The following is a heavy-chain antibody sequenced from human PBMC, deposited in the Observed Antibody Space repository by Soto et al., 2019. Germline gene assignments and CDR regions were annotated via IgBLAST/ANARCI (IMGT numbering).Heavy chain of an antibody. Sequence: QVQLVESGGGVVQPGRSLRHSCAASGFTFSSYGMHWVRQAPGKGLEWVAVISYDGSNKYYADSVKGRFTISRDNSKNTLYLQMNSLRAEDTAVYYCAKDLDSGWPNYYYGMDVWGQGTTVTVSS. V-gene: IGHV3-30*18. CDR3: AKDLDSGWPNYYYGMDV. D-gene: IGHD6-19*01. CDR1: GFTFSSYG. CDR2: ISYDGSNK. J-gene: IGHJ6*02.